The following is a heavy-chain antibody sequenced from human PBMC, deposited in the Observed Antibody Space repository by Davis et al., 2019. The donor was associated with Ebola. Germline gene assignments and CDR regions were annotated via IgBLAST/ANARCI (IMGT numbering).Heavy chain of an antibody. D-gene: IGHD3-10*01. CDR3: ARDLRYYYYGMDV. V-gene: IGHV4-39*07. CDR2: IYYSGST. CDR1: GGSISSSSYY. J-gene: IGHJ6*02. Sequence: SETLSLTCTVSGGSISSSSYYWGWIRQPPGKGLEWIGSIYYSGSTYYNPFLKSRVTISVDTSKNQFSLKLSSVTAADTAVYYCARDLRYYYYGMDVWGQGTTVTVSS.